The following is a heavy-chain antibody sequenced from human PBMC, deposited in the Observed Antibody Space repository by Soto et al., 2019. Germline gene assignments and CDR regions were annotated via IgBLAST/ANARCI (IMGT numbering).Heavy chain of an antibody. D-gene: IGHD1-7*01. CDR3: ASSTSQLELRAFDY. CDR1: GYTFTSYG. CDR2: ISAYNGNT. J-gene: IGHJ4*01. Sequence: ASVKVSCKASGYTFTSYGISWGRQAPGQGLEWMGWISAYNGNTNYAQKLQGRVTMTTDTSTSTAYMELRSLRSDDTAVYYCASSTSQLELRAFDYWGHGTLVTVSS. V-gene: IGHV1-18*01.